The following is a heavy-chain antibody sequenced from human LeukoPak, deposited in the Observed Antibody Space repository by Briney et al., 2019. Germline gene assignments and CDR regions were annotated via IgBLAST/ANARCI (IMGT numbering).Heavy chain of an antibody. J-gene: IGHJ5*02. CDR2: MNPNSGNR. CDR3: ARGGWFGGPHPNWFDP. V-gene: IGHV1-8*01. D-gene: IGHD3-10*01. CDR1: GYTFTSNN. Sequence: GASVKVSCKASGYTFTSNNINWVRQATGQGLEWMGWMNPNSGNRGYAQKFQGRVTMTRNTSISTAYVELSSLRSEDTAVYYCARGGWFGGPHPNWFDPWGQGTLVTVSS.